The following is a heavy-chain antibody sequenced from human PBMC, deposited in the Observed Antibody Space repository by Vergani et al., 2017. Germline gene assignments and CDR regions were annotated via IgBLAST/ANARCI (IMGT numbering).Heavy chain of an antibody. V-gene: IGHV3-7*01. D-gene: IGHD2-15*01. CDR2: IKRDGTET. J-gene: IGHJ1*01. Sequence: EVHLEESGGGLVQPGGSLRLSCAASGFTFGDYYMAWIGLAPGKGMDWVASIKRDGTETFYVDSVEGRFTISRDNAKTTLYLQMNSLKDEDRGVYYSARISGGSAHYLHYWGQGTLVTVAS. CDR3: ARISGGSAHYLHY. CDR1: GFTFGDYY.